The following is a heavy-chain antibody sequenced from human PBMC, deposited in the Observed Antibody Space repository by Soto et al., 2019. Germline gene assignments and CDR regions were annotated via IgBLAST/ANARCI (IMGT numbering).Heavy chain of an antibody. CDR3: ARDFVVGGPTINYYYGMDV. D-gene: IGHD1-26*01. CDR2: ISSSSFTL. CDR1: GFIFGSYT. J-gene: IGHJ6*02. V-gene: IGHV3-48*01. Sequence: GGSLRLSCAASGFIFGSYTMNWVRQAPGKGLEWVSSISSSSFTLYYADSVKGRFTISRDNSKNTLYLQMNSLGAEDTAVYYCARDFVVGGPTINYYYGMDVWGQGTTVTVSS.